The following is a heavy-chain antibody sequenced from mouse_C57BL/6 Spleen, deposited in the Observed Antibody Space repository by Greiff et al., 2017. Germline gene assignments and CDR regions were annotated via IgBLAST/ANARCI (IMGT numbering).Heavy chain of an antibody. Sequence: VQLQQSGTVLARPGASVTMSCKTSGYTFTSYWMHWVKQRPGQGLEWIGAIYPGNSDTSYNQKFKGKAKLTAVTSASTAYMELSSLTNEDSAVYYCTRSKRGDGYLDYWGQGTTLTVSS. V-gene: IGHV1-5*01. CDR3: TRSKRGDGYLDY. CDR2: IYPGNSDT. J-gene: IGHJ2*01. CDR1: GYTFTSYW. D-gene: IGHD2-3*01.